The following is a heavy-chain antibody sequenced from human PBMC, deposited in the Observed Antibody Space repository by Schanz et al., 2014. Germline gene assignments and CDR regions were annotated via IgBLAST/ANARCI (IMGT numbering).Heavy chain of an antibody. CDR2: ISHSGGST. CDR1: GFTFNSYA. CDR3: AKDSTHIDIVLVPTAIDY. Sequence: EVQLLESGGGLVQPGGSLRLSCAASGFTFNSYAMTWVRQAPGKGLEWVSSISHSGGSTYYADSVKGRFTISRDNSKNTLYLHMNTLRSEDTAVYYCAKDSTHIDIVLVPTAIDYWGQGTLVTVSS. V-gene: IGHV3-23*01. D-gene: IGHD2-2*01. J-gene: IGHJ4*02.